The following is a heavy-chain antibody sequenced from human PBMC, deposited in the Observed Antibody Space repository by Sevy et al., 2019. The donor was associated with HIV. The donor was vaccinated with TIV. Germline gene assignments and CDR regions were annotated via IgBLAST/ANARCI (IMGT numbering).Heavy chain of an antibody. V-gene: IGHV3-30-3*01. Sequence: GGSLRLSCAASGFTFSSYAMHWVRQAPGKGLEWVAVISYDGSNKYYADSVKGRFTISRDNSKNTLYLQMNSLRAADTAVYYCARGEMTIFGVYYYYGMDVWGQGTTVTVSS. D-gene: IGHD3-3*01. CDR1: GFTFSSYA. CDR2: ISYDGSNK. J-gene: IGHJ6*02. CDR3: ARGEMTIFGVYYYYGMDV.